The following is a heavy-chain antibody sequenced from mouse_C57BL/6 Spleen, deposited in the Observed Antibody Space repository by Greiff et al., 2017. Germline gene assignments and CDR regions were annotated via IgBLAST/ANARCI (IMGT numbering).Heavy chain of an antibody. J-gene: IGHJ3*01. V-gene: IGHV1-64*01. D-gene: IGHD2-4*01. CDR3: AAPYYYDWAWFAY. CDR2: IHPTSGST. CDR1: GYTFTSYW. Sequence: QVQLQQSGAELVKPGASVKLSCKASGYTFTSYWMHWVKQRPGQGLEWIGMIHPTSGSTNYNEKFKSKATLTVDKSSSTAYMQLSSLTSDDSAVYYCAAPYYYDWAWFAYWGQGTLVTVAA.